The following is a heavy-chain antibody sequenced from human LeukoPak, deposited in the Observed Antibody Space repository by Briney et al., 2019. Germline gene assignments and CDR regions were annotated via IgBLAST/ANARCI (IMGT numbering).Heavy chain of an antibody. CDR2: IRYDGTIK. J-gene: IGHJ4*02. CDR3: AKGAYTHEIPTKIFDL. Sequence: GGSLRLSCAASGFIFSSYGMHWVRQAPGKGLEWVSFIRYDGTIKFYADSVKGRFTISRDNSKNTLYLQMNSLRGEDTAVYFCAKGAYTHEIPTKIFDLWGQGSLVSVSS. V-gene: IGHV3-30*02. CDR1: GFIFSSYG. D-gene: IGHD3-22*01.